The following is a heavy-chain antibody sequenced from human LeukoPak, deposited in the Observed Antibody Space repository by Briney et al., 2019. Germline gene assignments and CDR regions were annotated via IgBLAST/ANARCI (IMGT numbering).Heavy chain of an antibody. D-gene: IGHD6-13*01. Sequence: GGSLRLSCAASGFIFNYYWMSWVRQAPGKGLEWVANIKEDGSEKYYVESVKGRFTISRDNAKNSLYLQVNSLRAEDTAVYYCARGDRSSWDGWGQGTLVIVSS. CDR1: GFIFNYYW. CDR2: IKEDGSEK. J-gene: IGHJ4*02. V-gene: IGHV3-7*01. CDR3: ARGDRSSWDG.